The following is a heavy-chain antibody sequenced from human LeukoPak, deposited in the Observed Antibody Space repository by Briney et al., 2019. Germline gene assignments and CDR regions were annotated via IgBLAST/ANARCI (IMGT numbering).Heavy chain of an antibody. Sequence: GGSLRLSCVASGFTFSKHPMSWVRQAPGNGLELVSAINERGDITKYADSVMRRFTISRDNSKNTLYLQMNSLRAEDTAVYYCARGDDISPGRVLDYWGRGTLVTVSS. D-gene: IGHD3-9*01. J-gene: IGHJ4*02. CDR3: ARGDDISPGRVLDY. CDR2: INERGDIT. V-gene: IGHV3-23*01. CDR1: GFTFSKHP.